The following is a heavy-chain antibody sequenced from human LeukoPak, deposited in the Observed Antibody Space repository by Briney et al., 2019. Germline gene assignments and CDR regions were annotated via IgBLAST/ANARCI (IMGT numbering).Heavy chain of an antibody. Sequence: PSETLSLTCTVSGGSISSYYWSWIRQPPGKGLEWIGYIYYSGSTNYNPSLKSRVTISVDTSKNQFSLKLSSVTAEDTAVYYCARGGWSGDSSSWFPSWFDPWGQGTLVTVSS. CDR3: ARGGWSGDSSSWFPSWFDP. V-gene: IGHV4-59*01. J-gene: IGHJ5*02. D-gene: IGHD6-13*01. CDR1: GGSISSYY. CDR2: IYYSGST.